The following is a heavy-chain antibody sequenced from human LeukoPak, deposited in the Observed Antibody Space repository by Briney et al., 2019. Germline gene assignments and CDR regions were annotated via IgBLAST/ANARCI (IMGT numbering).Heavy chain of an antibody. V-gene: IGHV3-7*01. CDR2: INQDGSDK. CDR1: GFSFGNYW. CDR3: AARRGDY. Sequence: GGSLTLSCAASGFSFGNYWMSWVRQAPGKGLEWVANINQDGSDKYYVDSVKGRFTVSRDNAQNSLYLQMDSLRADDTAIYYCAARRGDYWGQGTLVTVSS. J-gene: IGHJ4*02.